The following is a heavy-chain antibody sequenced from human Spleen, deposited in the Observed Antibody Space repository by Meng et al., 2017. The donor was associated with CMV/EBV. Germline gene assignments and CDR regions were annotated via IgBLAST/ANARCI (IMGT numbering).Heavy chain of an antibody. CDR1: GYNFDIYG. J-gene: IGHJ4*02. V-gene: IGHV1-18*01. D-gene: IGHD4-17*01. Sequence: QIQLVQSGPELRRPGASVKVSCKASGYNFDIYGITWVRQAPGQGLEWVGWVGAENGETNYGQKFQGRVTVTADTLTNTAYMEMRSLRSDDSAIYYCARAGAAVTTNFDFWGQGTLVTVSS. CDR2: VGAENGET. CDR3: ARAGAAVTTNFDF.